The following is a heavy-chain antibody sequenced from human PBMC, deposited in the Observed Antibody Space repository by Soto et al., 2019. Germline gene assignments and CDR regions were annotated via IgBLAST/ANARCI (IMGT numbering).Heavy chain of an antibody. D-gene: IGHD3-10*01. CDR2: IKQDGSEK. CDR1: GFTFSSYW. V-gene: IGHV3-7*03. CDR3: ASRSLWFGELYDY. J-gene: IGHJ4*01. Sequence: LRLSCAASGFTFSSYWMSWVRQAPGKGLEWVANIKQDGSEKYYVDSVKGRFTISRDNAKNSLYLQMNSLRAEDTAVYYCASRSLWFGELYDYWGKGTLVTVSS.